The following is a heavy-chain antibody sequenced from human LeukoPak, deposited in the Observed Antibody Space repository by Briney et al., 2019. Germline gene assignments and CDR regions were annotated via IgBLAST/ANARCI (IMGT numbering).Heavy chain of an antibody. CDR2: ISGSGDNT. V-gene: IGHV3-23*01. Sequence: GGSLRLSCAASGFSFSSYAMSWVRQAPGKGLEWVSSISGSGDNTYYAESVKGRFTISRDNSKNTLFLQINSLRAEDTAVYYCGKTTVGYSSGQKPAWPVDYWGQGTLVTVSS. D-gene: IGHD5-18*01. CDR1: GFSFSSYA. CDR3: GKTTVGYSSGQKPAWPVDY. J-gene: IGHJ4*02.